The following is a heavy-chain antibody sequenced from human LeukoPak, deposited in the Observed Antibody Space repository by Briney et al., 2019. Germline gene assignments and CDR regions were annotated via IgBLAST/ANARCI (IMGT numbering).Heavy chain of an antibody. CDR2: NIPIFGTA. CDR3: ARLSLYGSEDWFDP. Sequence: SVKVSGKAAGGTFSSYAISWVRQAPGQGLEWMGGNIPIFGTANYAQKFQGRVTITTDESTSTAYMELSSLRSEDTAVYYCARLSLYGSEDWFDPWGQGTLVTVSS. J-gene: IGHJ5*02. V-gene: IGHV1-69*05. D-gene: IGHD3-10*01. CDR1: GGTFSSYA.